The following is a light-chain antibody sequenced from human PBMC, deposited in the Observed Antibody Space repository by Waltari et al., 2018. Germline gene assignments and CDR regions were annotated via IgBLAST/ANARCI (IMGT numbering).Light chain of an antibody. CDR1: QSVSSD. J-gene: IGKJ4*01. V-gene: IGKV3-15*01. Sequence: EILMTQSPATLSVSPGEGATLSCRASQSVSSDLAWYQQKPGQPPRLLIYGASTRATGVPDRISGRGSGTDFTLTISSLQSEDFAIYYCQQYNNWPPLTFGGGTKVEIK. CDR3: QQYNNWPPLT. CDR2: GAS.